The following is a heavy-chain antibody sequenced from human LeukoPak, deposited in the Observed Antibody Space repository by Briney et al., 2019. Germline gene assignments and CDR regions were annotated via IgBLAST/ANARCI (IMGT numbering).Heavy chain of an antibody. CDR1: GGSFSGYY. CDR2: INHSGST. D-gene: IGHD3-22*01. J-gene: IGHJ6*03. V-gene: IGHV4-34*01. Sequence: SETLSLTCAVYGGSFSGYYWSWIRQPPGKGLEWIGEINHSGSTNYNPSLKSRVTISVDTSKNQFSLKLSSVTAADTAVYYCARRSPPSSGYYYYYYYYMGVWGKGTTVTISS. CDR3: ARRSPPSSGYYYYYYYYMGV.